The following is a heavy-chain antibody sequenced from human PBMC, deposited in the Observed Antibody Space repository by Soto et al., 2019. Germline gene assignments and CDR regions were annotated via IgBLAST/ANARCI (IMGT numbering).Heavy chain of an antibody. D-gene: IGHD2-15*01. CDR2: IIPIFGTA. CDR3: ARVGTCSGDSCFYY. CDR1: GGTFSSYA. J-gene: IGHJ4*02. Sequence: QVQLVQSGAEVKKPGSSVKVSCKASGGTFSSYAISWVRQAPGQGLEWMGGIIPIFGTANYAQKFQGRVTITADESTSTAYMDRSSLRSEDTAVYYCARVGTCSGDSCFYYCGQRSLVTVSA. V-gene: IGHV1-69*12.